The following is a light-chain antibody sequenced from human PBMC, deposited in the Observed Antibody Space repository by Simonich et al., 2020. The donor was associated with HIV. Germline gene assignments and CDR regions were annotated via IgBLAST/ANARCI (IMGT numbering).Light chain of an antibody. J-gene: IGKJ1*01. CDR3: QYYNNWPT. CDR2: AAS. V-gene: IGKV3-20*01. CDR1: QTISSRF. Sequence: EIVLTQSPGALSLSPGERATLSCRVSQTISSRFLAWFQQKPGQAPRRLIYAASSRATGIPDRVGGIGSGTEFPLTISSLQSEDFAVYYCQYYNNWPTFGQGTKVEIK.